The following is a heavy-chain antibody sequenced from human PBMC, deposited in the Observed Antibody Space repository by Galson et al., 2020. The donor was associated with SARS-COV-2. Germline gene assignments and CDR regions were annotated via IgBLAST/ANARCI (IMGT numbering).Heavy chain of an antibody. Sequence: ASVKVSCKASGYTFTSYGISWVRQAPGQGLEWMGWISAYNGNTNYAQKLQGRVTMTTDTSTSTAYMELRSLRSDDTAVYYCARDLSRNYYYDTTGGGMDVWGQGTTVTVSS. V-gene: IGHV1-18*01. D-gene: IGHD3-22*01. CDR1: GYTFTSYG. J-gene: IGHJ6*02. CDR2: ISAYNGNT. CDR3: ARDLSRNYYYDTTGGGMDV.